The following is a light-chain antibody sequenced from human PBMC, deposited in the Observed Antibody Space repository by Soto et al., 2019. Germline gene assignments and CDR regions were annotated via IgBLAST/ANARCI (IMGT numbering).Light chain of an antibody. J-gene: IGKJ1*01. CDR3: QQYHSIPWT. CDR2: WAS. Sequence: DIVLTQSPDSLAVSLGERATINCKSSQSVLYSVNNENYLAWFQQKPGQPPKLLIYWASLRESGVPDRFSGGGSGTDFTLTISSLQAEDVAVYYCQQYHSIPWTFGQGTRVEIK. V-gene: IGKV4-1*01. CDR1: QSVLYSVNNENY.